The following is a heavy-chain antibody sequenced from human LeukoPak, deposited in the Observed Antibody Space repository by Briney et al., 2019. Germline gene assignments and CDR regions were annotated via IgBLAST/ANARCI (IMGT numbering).Heavy chain of an antibody. CDR1: GYTFTDYY. CDR3: ARGLRYCSSTSCYFPSYYYYYMDV. J-gene: IGHJ6*03. CDR2: MNPNSGNT. V-gene: IGHV1-8*03. D-gene: IGHD2-2*01. Sequence: GASVKVSCKASGYTFTDYYMHWVRQAPGQGLEWMGWMNPNSGNTGYAQKFQGRVTITRNTSISTAYMELSSLRSEDTAVYYCARGLRYCSSTSCYFPSYYYYYMDVWGKGTTVTVSS.